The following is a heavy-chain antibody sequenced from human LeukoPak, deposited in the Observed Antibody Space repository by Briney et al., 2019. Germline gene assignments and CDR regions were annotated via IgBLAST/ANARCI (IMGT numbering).Heavy chain of an antibody. CDR1: GGSISSGSYY. Sequence: PSETLSLTCTVSGGSISSGSYYWSWIRQPAGKGLEWIGRIYTSGSTNYNPSLKSRVTISVDTSKNQFSLKLSSVTAADTAVYYCASGLSGSYPNFDYWGQGTLVTVSS. V-gene: IGHV4-61*02. CDR3: ASGLSGSYPNFDY. D-gene: IGHD1-26*01. J-gene: IGHJ4*02. CDR2: IYTSGST.